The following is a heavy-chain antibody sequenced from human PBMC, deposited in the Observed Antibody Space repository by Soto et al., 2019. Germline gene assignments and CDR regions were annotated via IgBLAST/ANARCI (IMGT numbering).Heavy chain of an antibody. V-gene: IGHV3-21*01. Sequence: GGSLRLSCAASGFTFSSYSMNWVRQAPGKGLEWVSSISSSSSYIYYADSVKGRFTISRDNAKNSLYLQMNSLRAGDTAVYYCARLTLAGGGGWWWDYWGQGTLVTV. J-gene: IGHJ4*02. CDR3: ARLTLAGGGGWWWDY. CDR1: GFTFSSYS. CDR2: ISSSSSYI. D-gene: IGHD2-8*02.